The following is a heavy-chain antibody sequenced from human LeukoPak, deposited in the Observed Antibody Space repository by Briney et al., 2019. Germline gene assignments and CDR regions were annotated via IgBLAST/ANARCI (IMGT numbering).Heavy chain of an antibody. Sequence: AGGSLRLSCAASGFTFSSYSMNWVRQAPGKGLEWVSSISSSSSYIYYADSVKGRFTISRDNAKNSLYLQMNSLRAEDTAVYYCAGAGVTTLYYYYYYGMDVWGQGTTVTVSS. CDR2: ISSSSSYI. J-gene: IGHJ6*02. D-gene: IGHD4-11*01. V-gene: IGHV3-21*01. CDR1: GFTFSSYS. CDR3: AGAGVTTLYYYYYYGMDV.